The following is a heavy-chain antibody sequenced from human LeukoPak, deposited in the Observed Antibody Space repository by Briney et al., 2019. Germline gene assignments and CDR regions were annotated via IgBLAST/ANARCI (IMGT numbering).Heavy chain of an antibody. CDR3: ARDLRYYDSSGPNVDY. CDR2: IYSGGST. V-gene: IGHV3-66*02. CDR1: GFTVSSNY. Sequence: QSGGSLRPSCAASGFTVSSNYMSWVRQAPGKGLEWVSVIYSGGSTYYADSVKGRFTISRDNSKNTLYLQMNSLRAEDTAVYYCARDLRYYDSSGPNVDYWGQGTLVTVSS. D-gene: IGHD3-22*01. J-gene: IGHJ4*02.